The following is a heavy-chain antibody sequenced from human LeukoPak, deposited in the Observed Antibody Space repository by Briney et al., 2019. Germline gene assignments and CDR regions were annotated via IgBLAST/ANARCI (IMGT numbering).Heavy chain of an antibody. Sequence: PSETLSLTCAVYGGSFSGYYWSWIRQSPGKGLEWIGYIYYSGSTNYNPSLKSRVTISVDTSKNQFSLKLSSVTAADTAVYYCARGGDYWGQGTLVTVSS. CDR1: GGSFSGYY. CDR2: IYYSGST. V-gene: IGHV4-59*01. CDR3: ARGGDY. D-gene: IGHD3-16*01. J-gene: IGHJ4*02.